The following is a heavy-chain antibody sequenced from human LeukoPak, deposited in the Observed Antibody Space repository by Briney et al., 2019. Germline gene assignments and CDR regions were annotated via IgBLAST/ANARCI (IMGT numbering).Heavy chain of an antibody. D-gene: IGHD3-9*01. J-gene: IGHJ3*02. CDR3: ARLTGDAFDI. Sequence: PSETLSLTCTDSGGSISSYYWSWIRQPPGKGLEWIGYIYYSGSTNYNPSLESRVTISVDTSRNQFSLRLSSVTAADTAVCYCARLTGDAFDIWGQGTTVTVS. CDR1: GGSISSYY. CDR2: IYYSGST. V-gene: IGHV4-59*01.